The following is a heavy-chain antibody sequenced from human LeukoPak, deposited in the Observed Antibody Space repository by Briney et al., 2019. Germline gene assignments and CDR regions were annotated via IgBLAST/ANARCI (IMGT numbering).Heavy chain of an antibody. CDR1: GFIVNINY. J-gene: IGHJ4*02. Sequence: GGSLRLSCAASGFIVNINYMTWVRQAPGKGLEWVSVIHNDGSTYYADSVKGRFTISRDNSKNTLYFQMNSLTVEDTAVYYCAALARDYWGQGTLVTVSS. D-gene: IGHD3-3*02. CDR2: IHNDGST. CDR3: AALARDY. V-gene: IGHV3-53*01.